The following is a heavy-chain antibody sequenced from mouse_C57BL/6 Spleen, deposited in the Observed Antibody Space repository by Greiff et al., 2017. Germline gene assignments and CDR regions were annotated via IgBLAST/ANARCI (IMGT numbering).Heavy chain of an antibody. J-gene: IGHJ3*01. CDR3: VREGSPKAWFAY. CDR1: GFTFNTYA. D-gene: IGHD1-1*02. Sequence: EVKLVESGGGLVQPKGSLTLSCAASGFTFNTYAMHWVRQSPGKGLEWVARIRSKSSNYATYYADSVKDRFTISRDDSQSMLYLQMNNLKTEDTAMYYCVREGSPKAWFAYWGQGTLVTVSA. V-gene: IGHV10-3*01. CDR2: IRSKSSNYAT.